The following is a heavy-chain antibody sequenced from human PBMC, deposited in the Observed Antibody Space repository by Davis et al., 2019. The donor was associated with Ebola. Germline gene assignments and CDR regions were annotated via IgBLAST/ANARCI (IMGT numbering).Heavy chain of an antibody. CDR2: ISSSSSYI. CDR1: GFTFSSYS. V-gene: IGHV3-21*01. D-gene: IGHD3-10*01. J-gene: IGHJ6*02. Sequence: GGSLRLSCAASGFTFSSYSMNWVRQAPGKGLEWVSSISSSSSYIYYADSVKGRFTISRDNAKNSLYLQMNSLRAEDTAVYYCARGGVQGVIIFGYGMDVWGQGTTVTVSS. CDR3: ARGGVQGVIIFGYGMDV.